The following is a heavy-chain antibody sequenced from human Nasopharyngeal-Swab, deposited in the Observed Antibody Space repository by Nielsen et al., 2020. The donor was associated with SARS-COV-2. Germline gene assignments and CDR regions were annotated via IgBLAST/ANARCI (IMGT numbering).Heavy chain of an antibody. CDR2: FDPEDGET. CDR1: GYTLTELS. D-gene: IGHD7-27*01. CDR3: ATVFSVTGARGSLDY. V-gene: IGHV1-24*01. J-gene: IGHJ4*02. Sequence: ASVKVSCKVSGYTLTELSMHWVRQAPGKGLEWMGGFDPEDGETIYAQKFQGRVTMTEDTSTDTAYMELSSLRSEDTAVYYCATVFSVTGARGSLDYWGQGTLVTVSS.